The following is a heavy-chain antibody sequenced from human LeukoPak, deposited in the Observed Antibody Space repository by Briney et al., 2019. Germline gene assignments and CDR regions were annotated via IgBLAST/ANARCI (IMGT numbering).Heavy chain of an antibody. J-gene: IGHJ4*02. CDR3: VRDRDTAMVPSDH. CDR1: GFTFNSYW. D-gene: IGHD5-18*01. CDR2: INTDGVST. Sequence: GGSLRLSCAASGFTFNSYWMHWVRQAPGKGLVWVSRINTDGVSTTYADSVKGRFTISRDNAKNTLYLQMTSLRAEDTAVYYCVRDRDTAMVPSDHWGQGTLVTVSS. V-gene: IGHV3-74*01.